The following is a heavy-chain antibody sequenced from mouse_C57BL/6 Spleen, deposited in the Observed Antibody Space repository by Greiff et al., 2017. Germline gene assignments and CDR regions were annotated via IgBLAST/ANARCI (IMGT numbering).Heavy chain of an antibody. CDR1: GFNIKDYY. D-gene: IGHD2-3*01. CDR3: ASGSDGYYVAWFAY. J-gene: IGHJ3*01. CDR2: IDPEDGET. Sequence: EVKVEEPGAELVKPGASVKLSCTASGFNIKDYYMHWVKQRTEQGLEWIGRIDPEDGETKYAPKFQGKATITADTSSNTAYLQLSSLTSEDTAVYYCASGSDGYYVAWFAYWGQGTLVTVSA. V-gene: IGHV14-2*01.